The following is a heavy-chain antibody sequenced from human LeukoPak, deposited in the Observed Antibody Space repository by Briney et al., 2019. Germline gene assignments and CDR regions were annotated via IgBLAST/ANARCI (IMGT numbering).Heavy chain of an antibody. CDR3: ARSLWPEDY. CDR1: GFTFSSYW. V-gene: IGHV3-7*01. Sequence: PGGSLGFSCEASGFTFSSYWASWVRQAPGKRLEWVANINQDGNSQNYVDSVRGRFTISKDNAKNSVYLQMNSLRAEDTAVYYCARSLWPEDYWGQGILVTVSS. J-gene: IGHJ4*02. D-gene: IGHD2-21*01. CDR2: INQDGNSQ.